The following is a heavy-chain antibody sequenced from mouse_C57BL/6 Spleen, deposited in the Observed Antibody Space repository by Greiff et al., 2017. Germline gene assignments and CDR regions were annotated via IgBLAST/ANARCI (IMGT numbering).Heavy chain of an antibody. J-gene: IGHJ4*01. Sequence: VQLQQPGAELVMPGASVKLSCKASGYTFTSYWMHWVKQRPGQGLEWIGELDPSDSYTNYNQKFKGKSTLTVDKSSSTAYMQLSSLTSEDSAVYYCARKGTTVDEDAMDYWGQGTSVTVSS. D-gene: IGHD1-1*01. CDR2: LDPSDSYT. CDR1: GYTFTSYW. CDR3: ARKGTTVDEDAMDY. V-gene: IGHV1-69*01.